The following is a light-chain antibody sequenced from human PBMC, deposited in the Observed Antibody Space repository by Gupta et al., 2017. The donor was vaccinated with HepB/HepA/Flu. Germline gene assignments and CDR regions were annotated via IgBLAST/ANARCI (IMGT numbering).Light chain of an antibody. CDR3: QQYNNWPYT. J-gene: IGKJ2*01. V-gene: IGKV3-15*01. CDR2: GAS. CDR1: QSVTTN. Sequence: EIVMTQSPAPLSVSTGERATLSCRASQSVTTNLAWYQQKPGQAPRLLIYGASTRATGIPARFSGSGSGREFTLTIGSLQSEDFAVYYCQQYNNWPYTFGQGTKLEIK.